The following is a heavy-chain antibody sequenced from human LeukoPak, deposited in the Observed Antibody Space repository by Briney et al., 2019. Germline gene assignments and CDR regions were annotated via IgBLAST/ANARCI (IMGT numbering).Heavy chain of an antibody. J-gene: IGHJ4*02. Sequence: SETLSLTCNVSGASVSSGSYYWSWLRQPPGKGLEWIGYIYYSGSTNYNPSLKSRVTISVDTSKNQFSLKLSSVTAADTAVYYCVRLVGGDIDYWGQGTLVTVSS. CDR3: VRLVGGDIDY. CDR1: GASVSSGSYY. V-gene: IGHV4-61*01. D-gene: IGHD5-12*01. CDR2: IYYSGST.